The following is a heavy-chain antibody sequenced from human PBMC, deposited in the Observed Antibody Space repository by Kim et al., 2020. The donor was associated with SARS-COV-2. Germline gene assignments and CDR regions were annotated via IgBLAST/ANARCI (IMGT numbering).Heavy chain of an antibody. CDR2: GAT. J-gene: IGHJ4*02. Sequence: GATNYAQKFQGRVTMTRETSISTAYMELSRRRSDDTAVYYCAPVWGSYRYQVDCWGQGTLVTVSS. CDR3: APVWGSYRYQVDC. D-gene: IGHD3-16*02. V-gene: IGHV1-2*02.